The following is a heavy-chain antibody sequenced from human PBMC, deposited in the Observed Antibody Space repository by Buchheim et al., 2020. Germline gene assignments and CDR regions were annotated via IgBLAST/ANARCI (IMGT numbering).Heavy chain of an antibody. V-gene: IGHV3-30*18. CDR1: GFTFSSYG. CDR3: AKDGGSWYLDL. D-gene: IGHD6-13*01. J-gene: IGHJ5*02. Sequence: QVQLVESGGGVVQPGRSLRLSCAASGFTFSSYGMHWVRQAPGKGLEWVAVISYDGSNKYYADSVKGRFTISRDNSKNTLYLQMNSLRAEDTAVYYCAKDGGSWYLDLWGQGTL. CDR2: ISYDGSNK.